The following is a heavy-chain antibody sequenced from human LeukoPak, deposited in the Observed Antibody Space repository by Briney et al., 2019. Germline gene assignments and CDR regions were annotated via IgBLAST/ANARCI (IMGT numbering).Heavy chain of an antibody. D-gene: IGHD6-6*01. V-gene: IGHV4-59*08. Sequence: SETLSLTCTVPGGSISSYYWGWIRQPPGKGLEWIGYIYYSGSTNYNPSLKSRVTISVDTSKNQFSLKLSSVTAADTAVYYCAVAARRGYKYYYYGMDVWGQGTTVTVSS. CDR2: IYYSGST. J-gene: IGHJ6*02. CDR1: GGSISSYY. CDR3: AVAARRGYKYYYYGMDV.